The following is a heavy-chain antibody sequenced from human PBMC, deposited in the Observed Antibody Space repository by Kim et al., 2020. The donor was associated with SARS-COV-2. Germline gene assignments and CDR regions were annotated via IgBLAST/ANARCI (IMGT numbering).Heavy chain of an antibody. J-gene: IGHJ1*01. CDR3: ARGGGVGGSFDI. D-gene: IGHD3-16*01. CDR2: T. Sequence: TRYSPSLKSRVSISVEPAKSQFSLTPSSLTAADTAVYFCARGGGVGGSFDIWGQGSLVTVSS. V-gene: IGHV4-59*09.